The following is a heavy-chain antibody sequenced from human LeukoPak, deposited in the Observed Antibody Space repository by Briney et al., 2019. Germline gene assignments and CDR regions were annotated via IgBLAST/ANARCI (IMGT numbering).Heavy chain of an antibody. CDR1: GFTFSGSA. D-gene: IGHD5-12*01. CDR2: IRSEINSYAT. Sequence: GGSLRLSCAASGFTFSGSAIHWVRQASGKGLEWVGRIRSEINSYATAYSASVRGRFTISRDDSKNTAYLQMNSLKTEDTAVYYCTRVGPTTADYWGQGTLVTVSS. V-gene: IGHV3-73*01. J-gene: IGHJ4*02. CDR3: TRVGPTTADY.